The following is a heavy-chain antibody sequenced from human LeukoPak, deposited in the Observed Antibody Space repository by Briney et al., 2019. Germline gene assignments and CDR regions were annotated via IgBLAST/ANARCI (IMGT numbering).Heavy chain of an antibody. D-gene: IGHD3-10*01. V-gene: IGHV3-48*03. J-gene: IGHJ4*02. Sequence: GGSLRLSCAASGFTFSSYEMNWVRQAPGKGLEWVSCISSSGSTIYYADSVKGRFTISRDNAKNSLYLQMNSLRAEDTAVYYCARDGSGSYYNLPFDYWGQGTLVTVSS. CDR1: GFTFSSYE. CDR3: ARDGSGSYYNLPFDY. CDR2: ISSSGSTI.